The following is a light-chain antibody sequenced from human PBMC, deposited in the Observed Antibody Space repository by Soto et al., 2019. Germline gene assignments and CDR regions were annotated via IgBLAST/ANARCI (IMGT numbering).Light chain of an antibody. CDR3: QQYGSSPRT. CDR1: QSVSNNY. Sequence: IVLTQSPGTLSLSPGERATLSCRASQSVSNNYLAWYQQKPGQAPRLLIYGASSRATGIPDRFSGSGSGTDFILTISRLEPEDFAVYYCQQYGSSPRTFGQGTKVDIK. CDR2: GAS. J-gene: IGKJ1*01. V-gene: IGKV3-20*01.